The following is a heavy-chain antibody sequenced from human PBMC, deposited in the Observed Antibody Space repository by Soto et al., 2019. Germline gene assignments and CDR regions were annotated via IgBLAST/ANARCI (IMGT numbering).Heavy chain of an antibody. CDR2: INHSGST. Sequence: SETLSLTCAVYGGSFSGYYWSWIRQPPGRGLEWIGEINHSGSTNYNPSLKSRVTISVDTSKNQFSLKLSSVTAADTAVYYCARVHCSSTRCPIRGFDPWGQGNLVTVSS. V-gene: IGHV4-34*01. CDR1: GGSFSGYY. CDR3: ARVHCSSTRCPIRGFDP. J-gene: IGHJ5*02. D-gene: IGHD2-2*01.